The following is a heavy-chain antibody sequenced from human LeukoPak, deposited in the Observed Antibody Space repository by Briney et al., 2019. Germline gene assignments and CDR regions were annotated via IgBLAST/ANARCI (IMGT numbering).Heavy chain of an antibody. D-gene: IGHD3-22*01. CDR1: GFTFSSYA. J-gene: IGHJ4*02. CDR2: ISYDGSNK. Sequence: GGSLRLSCAACGFTFSSYAMHLVRQAPGKGLEWVAVISYDGSNKYYADSVKGRFTISRDNSKNTLYLQMNSLRAEDTAVYYCARDYYYDSSGYSYYFDYWGQGTLVTVSS. CDR3: ARDYYYDSSGYSYYFDY. V-gene: IGHV3-30-3*01.